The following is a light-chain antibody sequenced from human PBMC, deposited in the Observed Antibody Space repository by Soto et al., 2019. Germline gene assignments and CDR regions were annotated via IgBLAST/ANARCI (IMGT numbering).Light chain of an antibody. CDR2: GAS. CDR1: QTISNY. J-gene: IGKJ1*01. Sequence: DIQMTQSPSSLSASVGDRVTITCRAGQTISNYLHWYQQKPGKAPKLLIYGASSLQSGVPSRFGGSDSGTDFTLTISSLQPEDFATYYCQQSYSTPTFGQGTKVEIK. V-gene: IGKV1-39*01. CDR3: QQSYSTPT.